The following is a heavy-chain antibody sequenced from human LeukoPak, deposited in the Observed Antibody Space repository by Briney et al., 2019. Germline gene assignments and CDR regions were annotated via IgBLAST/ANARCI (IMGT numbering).Heavy chain of an antibody. V-gene: IGHV1-24*01. CDR2: FDPGDGET. Sequence: GASVKVSCKVSGYTLTELSMHWVRQAPGKGLEWMGGFDPGDGETIYAQKFQGRVTMTEDTSTDTAYMELSSLRSEDTAVYYCATEVPDDGYFDYWGQGTLVTVSS. J-gene: IGHJ4*02. CDR1: GYTLTELS. CDR3: ATEVPDDGYFDY. D-gene: IGHD3-16*01.